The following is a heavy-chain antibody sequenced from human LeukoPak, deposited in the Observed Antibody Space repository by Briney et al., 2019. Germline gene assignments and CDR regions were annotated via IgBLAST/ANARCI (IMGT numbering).Heavy chain of an antibody. V-gene: IGHV3-23*01. CDR1: GFTFSKYA. D-gene: IGHD4-17*01. CDR2: VSPSDGNT. Sequence: PGESLRLSCAASGFTFSKYAMSWVRQAPGKGREWVSAVSPSDGNTFYADSVKGRFTISRDNSKNTLTLHMNSLRAEDTALYYCAKDSSVPYGITDWGQGTLVTVSS. CDR3: AKDSSVPYGITD. J-gene: IGHJ4*02.